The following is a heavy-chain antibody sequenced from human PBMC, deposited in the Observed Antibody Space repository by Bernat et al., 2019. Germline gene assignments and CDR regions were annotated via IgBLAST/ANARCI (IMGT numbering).Heavy chain of an antibody. Sequence: QVQLQESGPGLVKPSQTLSLTCTVSGGSISSGDYYWSWIRQPPGKGLEWFGYIYYSGSTYYNPSLKSRVTISVDTSKNQFSLKLSSVTAADTAVYYCARELRYFDWSSPLFDYWGQGTLVTVSS. CDR2: IYYSGST. CDR3: ARELRYFDWSSPLFDY. V-gene: IGHV4-30-4*01. J-gene: IGHJ4*02. CDR1: GGSISSGDYY. D-gene: IGHD3-9*01.